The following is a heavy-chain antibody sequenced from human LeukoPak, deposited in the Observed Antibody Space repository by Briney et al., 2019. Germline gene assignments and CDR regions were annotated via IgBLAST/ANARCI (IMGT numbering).Heavy chain of an antibody. CDR3: ARWDYDFWSGDAFDI. Sequence: PGTLSLTCTVSRGSLSSYYWSWSRQPPGRRLEGIGYIYYSGSTNYNPSLKSRVTISVDTSKIQFSLKLSSVTAADTAVYYCARWDYDFWSGDAFDIWGQGTMVTVSS. J-gene: IGHJ3*02. V-gene: IGHV4-59*01. D-gene: IGHD3-3*01. CDR1: RGSLSSYY. CDR2: IYYSGST.